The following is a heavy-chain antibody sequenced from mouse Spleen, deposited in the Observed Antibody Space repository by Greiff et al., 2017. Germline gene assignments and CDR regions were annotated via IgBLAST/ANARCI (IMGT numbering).Heavy chain of an antibody. J-gene: IGHJ4*01. CDR3: ARSRSRDAMDY. Sequence: QVQLQQPGAELVRPGSSVKLSCKASGYTFTSYWMDWVKQRPGQGLEWIGNIYPSDSETHYNQKFKDKATLTVDKSSSTAYMQLSSLTSEDSAVYYCARSRSRDAMDYWGQGTSVTVSS. CDR1: GYTFTSYW. V-gene: IGHV1-61*01. CDR2: IYPSDSET.